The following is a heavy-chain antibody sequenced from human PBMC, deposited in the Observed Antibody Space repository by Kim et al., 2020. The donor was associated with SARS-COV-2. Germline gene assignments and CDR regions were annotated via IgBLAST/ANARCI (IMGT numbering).Heavy chain of an antibody. Sequence: GGSLRLSCAASGFTFSSYGMHWVRQAPGKGLEWVAVISYDGSNKYYADSVKGRFTISRDNSKNTLYLQMNSLRAEDTAVYYCAKDGAPGIAARPASYYY. CDR2: ISYDGSNK. V-gene: IGHV3-30*18. J-gene: IGHJ6*01. CDR1: GFTFSSYG. CDR3: AKDGAPGIAARPASYYY. D-gene: IGHD6-6*01.